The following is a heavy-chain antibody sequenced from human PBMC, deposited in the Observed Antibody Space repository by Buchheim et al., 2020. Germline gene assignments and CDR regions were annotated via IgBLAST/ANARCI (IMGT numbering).Heavy chain of an antibody. CDR2: ISGSGGST. CDR3: AKVYDFWSGYYQGPNWFDP. CDR1: GFTFSSYA. J-gene: IGHJ5*02. V-gene: IGHV3-23*01. Sequence: EVQLLESGGGLVQPGGSLRLSCAASGFTFSSYAMSWVRQAPGKGLEWVSAISGSGGSTYYADSVKGRFTISRDNSKNTLYLQMNSLRAEDTAVYYCAKVYDFWSGYYQGPNWFDPWGQGTL. D-gene: IGHD3-3*01.